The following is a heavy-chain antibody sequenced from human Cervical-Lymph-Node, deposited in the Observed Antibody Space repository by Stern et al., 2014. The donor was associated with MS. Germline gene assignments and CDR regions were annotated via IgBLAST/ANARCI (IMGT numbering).Heavy chain of an antibody. CDR1: GFTFSPYS. J-gene: IGHJ6*02. Sequence: EVQLVESGGGLVKPGGSLRLSCAASGFTFSPYSMNWVRQAPGKGLEWVSSISSSSSYIYYADSVKGRFTISRDNAKNSLYLQVNSLRAEDTAVYYCARRNQSGYCSGASCYSGGMDVWGQGTTVTVSS. D-gene: IGHD2-15*01. CDR2: ISSSSSYI. CDR3: ARRNQSGYCSGASCYSGGMDV. V-gene: IGHV3-21*01.